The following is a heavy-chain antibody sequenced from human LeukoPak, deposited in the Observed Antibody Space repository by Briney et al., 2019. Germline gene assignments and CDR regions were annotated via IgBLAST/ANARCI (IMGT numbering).Heavy chain of an antibody. CDR3: AREHEPMVVAATGFDY. D-gene: IGHD2-15*01. CDR2: ISSSSSTI. V-gene: IGHV3-48*02. Sequence: PGGSLRLSCAASGFTFSSYSMNWVRQAPGKGLEWVSYISSSSSTIYYADSVKGRFTISTDNAKNSLYLQMNSLRDEDTAVYYCAREHEPMVVAATGFDYWGQGTLVTVSS. CDR1: GFTFSSYS. J-gene: IGHJ4*02.